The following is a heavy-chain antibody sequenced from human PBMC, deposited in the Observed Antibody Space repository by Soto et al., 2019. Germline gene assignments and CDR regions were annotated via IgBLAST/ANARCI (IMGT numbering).Heavy chain of an antibody. J-gene: IGHJ4*02. CDR1: GFTFSSYS. CDR3: ARDGSGDGYNVDY. Sequence: EVQLVESGGGLVQPGGSLRLSCAASGFTFSSYSMNWVRQAPGKGLEWVSYISSSSSTIHYADSVKGRFTISRDNAKNSLYLQMNSLRAEDTAVYYCARDGSGDGYNVDYWGQGTLVTVSS. V-gene: IGHV3-48*01. D-gene: IGHD5-12*01. CDR2: ISSSSSTI.